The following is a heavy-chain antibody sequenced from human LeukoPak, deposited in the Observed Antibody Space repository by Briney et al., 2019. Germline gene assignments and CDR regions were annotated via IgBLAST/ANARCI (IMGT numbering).Heavy chain of an antibody. V-gene: IGHV3-21*01. Sequence: KPGGSLRLSCEASGFTFSSHSMNWVRQAPGKGLEWVSSISDGSTYIHYADSVKGRFTISRDDAKNSLFLHMDSLRAEDAAVYYCARGPTVSETGYFDYWGQGTLVTVSS. J-gene: IGHJ4*03. CDR2: ISDGSTYI. CDR3: ARGPTVSETGYFDY. D-gene: IGHD4-11*01. CDR1: GFTFSSHS.